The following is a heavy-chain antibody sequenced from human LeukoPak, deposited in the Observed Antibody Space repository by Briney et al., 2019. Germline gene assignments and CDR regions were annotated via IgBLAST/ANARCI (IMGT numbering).Heavy chain of an antibody. Sequence: GRSLRLSCAASGFTFSIYAMHWVRQAPGKGLEYVSAISSNGGSTYYAKSVKGRFTISRDNSKNTLYLQMGSLRAEDMAVYYCARGSGGPRYFDWLLSYWGQGTLVTVSS. J-gene: IGHJ4*02. CDR2: ISSNGGST. CDR1: GFTFSIYA. V-gene: IGHV3-64*01. CDR3: ARGSGGPRYFDWLLSY. D-gene: IGHD3-9*01.